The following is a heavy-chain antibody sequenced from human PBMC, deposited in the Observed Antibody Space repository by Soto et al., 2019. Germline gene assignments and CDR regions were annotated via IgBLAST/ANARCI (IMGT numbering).Heavy chain of an antibody. CDR1: GFTFINYA. CDR3: AKYYGDFWYFDL. Sequence: ESGGGLVQPGGSLRLSCAASGFTFINYAMSWVRQAPGKGLEWVSAISGSGGSTYYAESVKGRFTISRDNSKNTLYLQMNSLRTDDTAVYYCAKYYGDFWYFDLWGRGTLVTVSS. J-gene: IGHJ2*01. D-gene: IGHD4-17*01. CDR2: ISGSGGST. V-gene: IGHV3-23*01.